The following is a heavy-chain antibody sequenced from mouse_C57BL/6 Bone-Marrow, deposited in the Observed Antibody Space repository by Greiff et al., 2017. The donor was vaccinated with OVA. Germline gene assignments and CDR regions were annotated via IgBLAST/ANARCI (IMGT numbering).Heavy chain of an antibody. V-gene: IGHV1-82*01. CDR1: GYAFRSSW. CDR2: IYPGDGDT. Sequence: VQLQESGPELVKPGASVKISCKASGYAFRSSWMNWVKQRPGKGLEWIGRIYPGDGDTNYNGKFKGKATLTADKSSSTAYMQLSSLTSEDSAVYCCARGYYGSSNYWGQGTTLTVSS. CDR3: ARGYYGSSNY. J-gene: IGHJ2*01. D-gene: IGHD1-1*01.